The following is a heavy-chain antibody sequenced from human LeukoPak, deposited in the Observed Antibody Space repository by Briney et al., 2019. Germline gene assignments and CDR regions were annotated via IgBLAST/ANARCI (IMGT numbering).Heavy chain of an antibody. CDR3: ASYASGLERRGEYYFDY. CDR2: INPSGGST. Sequence: ASVKVSCKASGYTFTSYYMHWVGQAPGQGLEWMGIINPSGGSTSYTQKFQGRVTMTRDTSTSTVYMELSSLRSEDTAVYYCASYASGLERRGEYYFDYWGQGTLVTVSS. J-gene: IGHJ4*02. D-gene: IGHD1-1*01. CDR1: GYTFTSYY. V-gene: IGHV1-46*01.